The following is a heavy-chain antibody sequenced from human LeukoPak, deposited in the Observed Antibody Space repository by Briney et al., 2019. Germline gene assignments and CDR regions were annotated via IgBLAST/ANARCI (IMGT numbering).Heavy chain of an antibody. V-gene: IGHV7-4-1*02. D-gene: IGHD6-6*01. CDR3: ARVNNRPLYYYYMDV. Sequence: ASVKVSCKASGYTFTSYAMNWVRQAPGQGLEWMGWINTNTGNPTYAQGFTGRFVFSLDTSVSTAYLQISSLKAEDTAVYYCARVNNRPLYYYYMDVWGKGTTVTVSS. CDR1: GYTFTSYA. CDR2: INTNTGNP. J-gene: IGHJ6*03.